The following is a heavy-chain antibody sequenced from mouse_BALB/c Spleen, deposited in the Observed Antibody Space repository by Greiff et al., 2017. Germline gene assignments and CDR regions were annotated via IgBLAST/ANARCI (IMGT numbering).Heavy chain of an antibody. V-gene: IGHV1-4*02. J-gene: IGHJ4*01. Sequence: QVQLQQSAAELARPGASVKMSCKASGYTFTSYTMHWVKQRPGQGLEWIGYINPSSGYTEYNQKFKDKTTLTADKSSSTAYMQLSSLTSEDSAVYYCARGDYDYAMDDWGQGTSVTVSS. CDR2: INPSSGYT. CDR3: ARGDYDYAMDD. D-gene: IGHD2-4*01. CDR1: GYTFTSYT.